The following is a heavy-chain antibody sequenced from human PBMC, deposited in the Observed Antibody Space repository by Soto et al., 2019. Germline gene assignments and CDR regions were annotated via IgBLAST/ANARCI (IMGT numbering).Heavy chain of an antibody. V-gene: IGHV4-34*01. CDR3: ARRYGGNFDY. J-gene: IGHJ4*02. Sequence: PSDTRALTSDVSAGLFTGTYRVCTRQSPGKGLEWIGEHTHSGRSSYNPSLKSRVTISVDTSKNQFSLELTSLTAADTAVYYCARRYGGNFDYWGQGTLVTVS. D-gene: IGHD3-16*01. CDR2: HTHSGRS. CDR1: AGLFTGTY.